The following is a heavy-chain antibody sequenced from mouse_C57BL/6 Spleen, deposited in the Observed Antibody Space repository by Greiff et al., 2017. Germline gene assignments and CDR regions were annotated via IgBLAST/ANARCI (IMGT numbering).Heavy chain of an antibody. J-gene: IGHJ2*01. CDR3: ARGGGLDY. CDR1: GYTFTSYG. CDR2: IYPRSGNT. Sequence: VQLQESGAELARPGASVKLSCKASGYTFTSYGTSWVKQRTGQGLEWIGAIYPRSGNTYYNEKFKGKATRTADKSSSTAYMELRSLTSEDSAVYFCARGGGLDYWGQGTTLTVSS. V-gene: IGHV1-81*01. D-gene: IGHD1-1*02.